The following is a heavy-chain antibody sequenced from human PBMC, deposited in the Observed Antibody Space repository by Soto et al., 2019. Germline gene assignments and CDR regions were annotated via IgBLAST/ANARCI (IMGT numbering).Heavy chain of an antibody. J-gene: IGHJ4*02. CDR3: ARDRGVGAASDY. V-gene: IGHV1-3*01. CDR2: INAGNGNT. D-gene: IGHD3-10*01. Sequence: QVQLVQSGAEVKKPGASVKVSCKASGYTFTSYAMHWVRQAPGQRLEWMGWINAGNGNTKYSHKFQGRVTITRDTSASIAYLELSSLRSEATAVYYCARDRGVGAASDYWVQGTLVAASS. CDR1: GYTFTSYA.